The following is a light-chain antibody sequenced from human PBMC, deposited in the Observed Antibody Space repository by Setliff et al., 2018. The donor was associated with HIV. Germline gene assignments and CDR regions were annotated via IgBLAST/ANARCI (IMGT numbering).Light chain of an antibody. J-gene: IGLJ1*01. CDR3: SSYADVSTFL. CDR1: SGDIGRYDY. CDR2: DVN. Sequence: QSVLTQPASVSGSPGQSITISCTGSSGDIGRYDYVAWYQQHPGKVPKLIIYDVNDRPSGVSNRFPGSKSGDTASLTISGLQAEDEADYYCSSYADVSTFLFGTGTKVTGL. V-gene: IGLV2-14*03.